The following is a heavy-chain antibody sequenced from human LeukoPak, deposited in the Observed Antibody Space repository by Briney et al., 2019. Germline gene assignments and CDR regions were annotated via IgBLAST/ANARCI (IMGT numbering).Heavy chain of an antibody. CDR2: INHSGST. CDR1: GGSFSGYY. D-gene: IGHD6-19*01. V-gene: IGHV4-34*01. CDR3: ARGRSSGWRLVFDY. Sequence: PSETLSLTCAVYGGSFSGYYWSWIRQPPGKGLEWIGEINHSGSTNYNPSLKSRVTISVDTSKNQFSLKLSSVTAADTAVYYCARGRSSGWRLVFDYRGQGTLVTVSS. J-gene: IGHJ4*02.